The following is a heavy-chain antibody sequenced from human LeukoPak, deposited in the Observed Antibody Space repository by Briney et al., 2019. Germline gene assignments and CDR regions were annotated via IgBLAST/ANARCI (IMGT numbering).Heavy chain of an antibody. CDR2: IYYSGST. CDR1: GGSISSSSYY. Sequence: SETLSLTCTVSGGSISSSSYYWGWIRQPPGKGLEWIGSIYYSGSTYYNPSLKSRVTISVDTSKNQFSLKLSSVTAADTAVYYCARLYSSSSVGAISPWGQGTLVTVSS. CDR3: ARLYSSSSVGAISP. J-gene: IGHJ5*02. D-gene: IGHD6-6*01. V-gene: IGHV4-39*01.